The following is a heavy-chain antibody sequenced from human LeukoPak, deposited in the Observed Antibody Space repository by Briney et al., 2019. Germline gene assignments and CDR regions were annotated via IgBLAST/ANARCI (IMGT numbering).Heavy chain of an antibody. V-gene: IGHV4-59*01. Sequence: SETLSLTCTVSGGSINPYYWSWVRQPPGKGLEWIGYFHSSGSTQHNPSLKSRVTMSVDTSKNQFSLKLSSVTAADTAVYYCARYYCSTGTCYRFDYWGQGMLVTVSS. D-gene: IGHD2-15*01. CDR2: FHSSGST. J-gene: IGHJ4*02. CDR1: GGSINPYY. CDR3: ARYYCSTGTCYRFDY.